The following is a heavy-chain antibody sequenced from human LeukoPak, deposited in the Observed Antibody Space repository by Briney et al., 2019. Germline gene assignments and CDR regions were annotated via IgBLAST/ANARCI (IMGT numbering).Heavy chain of an antibody. CDR3: ARHPLTYYYDSSGPNRAFDI. CDR1: GYSFTSYW. V-gene: IGHV5-51*01. J-gene: IGHJ3*02. D-gene: IGHD3-22*01. CDR2: IYPGDSDT. Sequence: GESLKISCKGSGYSFTSYWIGWVRQMPGKGLEWMGIIYPGDSDTRCSPSFQGQVTISADKSISTAYLQWSSLKASDTAMYYCARHPLTYYYDSSGPNRAFDIWGQGTMVTVSS.